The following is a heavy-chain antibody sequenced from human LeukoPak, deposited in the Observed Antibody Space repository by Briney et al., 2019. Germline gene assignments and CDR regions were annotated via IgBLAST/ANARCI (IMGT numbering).Heavy chain of an antibody. CDR1: GFTFSSYA. CDR2: ISYDGSNK. CDR3: ARDPIKTDIVVVVAATPGNY. Sequence: GRSLRLSCAASGFTFSSYAMHWVRQAPGKGLEWVAVISYDGSNKYYADSVKGRFTISRDNSKNTLYLQMNSLRAEDTAVYYCARDPIKTDIVVVVAATPGNYWGQGTLVTVSS. D-gene: IGHD2-15*01. V-gene: IGHV3-30-3*01. J-gene: IGHJ4*02.